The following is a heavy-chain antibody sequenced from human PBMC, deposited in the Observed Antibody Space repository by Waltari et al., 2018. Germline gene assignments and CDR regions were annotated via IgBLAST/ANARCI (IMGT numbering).Heavy chain of an antibody. CDR1: GGSFSGYY. D-gene: IGHD3-3*01. CDR2: INHSGST. CDR3: AREGRGITIFGVVLKNPPMN. J-gene: IGHJ4*02. V-gene: IGHV4-34*01. Sequence: QVQLQQWGAGLLKPSETLSLTCAVYGGSFSGYYWSWIRQPPGKGLEWIGEINHSGSTNYNPSLKSRVTISVDTSKNQFSLKLSSVTAADTAVYYCAREGRGITIFGVVLKNPPMNWGQGTLVTVSS.